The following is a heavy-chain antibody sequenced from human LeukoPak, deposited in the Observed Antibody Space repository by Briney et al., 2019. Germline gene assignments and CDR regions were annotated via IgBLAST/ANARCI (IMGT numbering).Heavy chain of an antibody. CDR2: MSYDGSNK. CDR3: ARDWSSKYPFYYGMDV. Sequence: GESLRLSCAASGFTFSSYAMHWVRQAPGKGLEWMAVMSYDGSNKYYADSVKGRFTISRDNSKNTLYLQMNSLRAEDTAVYYCARDWSSKYPFYYGMDVWGQGTTVTVSS. J-gene: IGHJ6*02. D-gene: IGHD4-11*01. V-gene: IGHV3-30-3*01. CDR1: GFTFSSYA.